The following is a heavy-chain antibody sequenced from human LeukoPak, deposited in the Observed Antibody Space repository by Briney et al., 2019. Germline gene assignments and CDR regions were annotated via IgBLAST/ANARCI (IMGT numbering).Heavy chain of an antibody. CDR2: IRDGGNNK. V-gene: IGHV3-30*02. D-gene: IGHD3-3*01. Sequence: GGSLRLSCAASGFTFGSYGMHWVRQAPGKGPEWVAFIRDGGNNKYYADSVKGRFTISKDNSKNTLYLQMNSLRAEDTAVYYCAKGGVVIMSPFDYWGQGTLVTVSS. J-gene: IGHJ4*02. CDR3: AKGGVVIMSPFDY. CDR1: GFTFGSYG.